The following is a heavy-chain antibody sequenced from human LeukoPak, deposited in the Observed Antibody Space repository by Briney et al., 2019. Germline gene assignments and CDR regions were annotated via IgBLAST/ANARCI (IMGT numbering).Heavy chain of an antibody. J-gene: IGHJ4*02. V-gene: IGHV3-9*01. CDR1: GFTFDDYA. CDR2: ISWNSGSI. CDR3: AKERYYYDSSGYYAYFDY. Sequence: GGSLRLSCAASGFTFDDYAMHWVRQAPGKGLEWVSGISWNSGSIGYADSVKGRFTISRDNAKNSLYLQMNSLRAEDTALYYCAKERYYYDSSGYYAYFDYWGQGTLVTVPS. D-gene: IGHD3-22*01.